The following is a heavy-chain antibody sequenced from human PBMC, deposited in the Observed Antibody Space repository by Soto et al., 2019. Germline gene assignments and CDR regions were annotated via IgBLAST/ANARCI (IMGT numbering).Heavy chain of an antibody. V-gene: IGHV1-46*01. CDR2: INPSGGKT. Sequence: QVQLEQSGAEVKKPGASVKVSCKASGYTFTNHYVHWVRQAPGQGPEWKGTINPSGGKTDYAQKFKGRITLTRDTPTSTVYMELKSLRSEDTAIYYCARDEYHYGSGSSYSTLDDWGQGTLVTVSS. D-gene: IGHD3-10*01. CDR3: ARDEYHYGSGSSYSTLDD. J-gene: IGHJ4*02. CDR1: GYTFTNHY.